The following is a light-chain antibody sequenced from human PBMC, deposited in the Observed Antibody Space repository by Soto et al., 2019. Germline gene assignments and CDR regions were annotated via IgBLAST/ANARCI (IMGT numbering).Light chain of an antibody. CDR1: SSDVGGYDY. V-gene: IGLV2-14*01. Sequence: QSVLTQPASVSGSPGQSITISCTGTSSDVGGYDYVSWYQQHPGKAPQLVIYEVGNRPSGVSNRISGYKSGTSASLAISGLQSEDEADYYCAAWDDSLNGYVFGTGTKVTVL. CDR2: EVG. J-gene: IGLJ1*01. CDR3: AAWDDSLNGYV.